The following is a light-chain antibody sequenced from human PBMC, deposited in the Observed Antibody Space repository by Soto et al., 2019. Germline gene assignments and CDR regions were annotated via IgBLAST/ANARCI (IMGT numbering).Light chain of an antibody. V-gene: IGLV2-8*01. CDR2: DVI. J-gene: IGLJ2*01. CDR1: YSDIGAYNY. Sequence: QSALTQPPSASGSPGQSVTIPCTGTYSDIGAYNYVSWYQQYPGKAPKVMIYDVIKRPSGVPDRFSGSKSGNTASLTVSGLRADDEAVYYCSSFVGGDSFDVIFGGGTKLTVL. CDR3: SSFVGGDSFDVI.